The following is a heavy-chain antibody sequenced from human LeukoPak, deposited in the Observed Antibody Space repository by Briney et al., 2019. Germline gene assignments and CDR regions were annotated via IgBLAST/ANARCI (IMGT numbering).Heavy chain of an antibody. D-gene: IGHD4-17*01. CDR3: ARGGPATVTTSSASEYNWFDP. V-gene: IGHV3-74*01. CDR2: INRDGSSP. Sequence: GSLRLSCAASGFTFSSYWMHWVRQAPGKGLVWVSRINRDGSSPSYADSVKGRFTISRDNAKNTLFLQMNSLRAEDTAVYYCARGGPATVTTSSASEYNWFDPWGQGTLVTVSS. J-gene: IGHJ5*02. CDR1: GFTFSSYW.